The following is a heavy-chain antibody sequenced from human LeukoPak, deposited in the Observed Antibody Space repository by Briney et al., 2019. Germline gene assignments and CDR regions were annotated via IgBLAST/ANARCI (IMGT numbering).Heavy chain of an antibody. J-gene: IGHJ3*01. D-gene: IGHD2-21*02. V-gene: IGHV3-23*01. CDR1: GFTFSSYA. CDR3: AKVSCGGNCFYAFDV. CDR2: ISASGANI. Sequence: GGSLRLSCATSGFTFSSYAMNWVRQAPGKGLEWVAGISASGANIFYADSVKGRFTISRDSSKSTLSLQMNSLRAEDTAVYYCAKVSCGGNCFYAFDVWGRGTMVAVSS.